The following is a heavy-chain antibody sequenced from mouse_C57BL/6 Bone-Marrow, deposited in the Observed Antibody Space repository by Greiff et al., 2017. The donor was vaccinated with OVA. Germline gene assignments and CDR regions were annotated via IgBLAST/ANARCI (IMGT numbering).Heavy chain of an antibody. J-gene: IGHJ3*01. CDR3: ARSYYGYDGAWFAY. CDR1: GYTFTSYG. Sequence: QVQLQQSGAELARPGASVKLSCKASGYTFTSYGISWVKQRTGQGLEWIGEIYPRSGNTYYNAKFKGKATLTADKSSSTAYMELRSLTSEDSAVYFCARSYYGYDGAWFAYWGQGTLVTVSA. D-gene: IGHD2-9*01. CDR2: IYPRSGNT. V-gene: IGHV1-81*01.